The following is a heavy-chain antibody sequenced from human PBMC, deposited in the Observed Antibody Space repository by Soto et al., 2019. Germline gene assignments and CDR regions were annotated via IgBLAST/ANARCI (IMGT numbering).Heavy chain of an antibody. CDR1: GFTVCSYA. J-gene: IGHJ4*02. CDR3: AKVPPYCSGGSCYDYFDY. Sequence: GSPRPCCAASGFTVCSYAMSWVRQEPGKGLEWVSAISGSGGSTYYADSVKGRFTISRDNSKNTLYLQMNSLRAEDTAVYYCAKVPPYCSGGSCYDYFDYWGQGTLVTVSS. V-gene: IGHV3-23*01. D-gene: IGHD2-15*01. CDR2: ISGSGGST.